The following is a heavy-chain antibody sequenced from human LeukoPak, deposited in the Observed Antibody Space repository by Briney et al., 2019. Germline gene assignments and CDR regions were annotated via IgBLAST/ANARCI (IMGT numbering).Heavy chain of an antibody. CDR2: IYYSGST. CDR1: GGSISSSNYY. J-gene: IGHJ6*02. Sequence: SETLSLTCTVSGGSISSSNYYWVRIRQSPGKGLEWIGTIYYSGSTYYNPSLKSRVTISVDTSKNQFSLQLNSVTAADTAVYYCARSDSSSSLVLGSYYGMDVWGQGTTVTVSS. V-gene: IGHV4-39*01. CDR3: ARSDSSSSLVLGSYYGMDV. D-gene: IGHD6-6*01.